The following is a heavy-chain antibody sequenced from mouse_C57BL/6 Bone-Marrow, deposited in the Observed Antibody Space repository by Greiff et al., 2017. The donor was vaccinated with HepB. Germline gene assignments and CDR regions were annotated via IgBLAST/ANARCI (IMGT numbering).Heavy chain of an antibody. D-gene: IGHD1-1*01. CDR1: GYSITSGYY. V-gene: IGHV3-6*01. J-gene: IGHJ4*01. Sequence: EVQRVESGPGLVKPSQSLSLTCSVTGYSITSGYYWNWIRQFPGNKLEWMGYISYDGSNNYNPSLKNRISITRDTSKNQFFLKLNSVTTEDTATYYCARGLYYGSTWGGAMDYWGQGTSVTVSS. CDR3: ARGLYYGSTWGGAMDY. CDR2: ISYDGSN.